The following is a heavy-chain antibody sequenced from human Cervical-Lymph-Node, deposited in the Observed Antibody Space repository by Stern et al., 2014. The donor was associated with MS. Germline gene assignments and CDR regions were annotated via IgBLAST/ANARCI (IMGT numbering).Heavy chain of an antibody. CDR1: GYTFTSYG. J-gene: IGHJ6*02. CDR3: AREGAVAGTREYGMDV. CDR2: ISAYNGHT. D-gene: IGHD6-19*01. V-gene: IGHV1-18*01. Sequence: VQLVESGAEVKKPGASVKVSCKASGYTFTSYGISWVRQAPGQGPELVAWISAYNGHTRFAQKVQGRVTMTTDASTTTAYMELGSLRSDDTAVYYCAREGAVAGTREYGMDVWGQGTTVTVSS.